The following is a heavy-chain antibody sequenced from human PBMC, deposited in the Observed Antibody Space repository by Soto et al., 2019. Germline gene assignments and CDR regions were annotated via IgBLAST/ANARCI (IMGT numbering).Heavy chain of an antibody. J-gene: IGHJ6*02. V-gene: IGHV1-8*01. D-gene: IGHD2-15*01. Sequence: GASVKVSCKASGYTFTIYDINWVRQATGQGLEWMGWMNPNSGNTGYAQKFQGRVTMTRNTSISTAYMELSSLRSEDTAVYYCARGRSCSGGSCYGVWYYYGMDVWGQGPTVTVSS. CDR2: MNPNSGNT. CDR3: ARGRSCSGGSCYGVWYYYGMDV. CDR1: GYTFTIYD.